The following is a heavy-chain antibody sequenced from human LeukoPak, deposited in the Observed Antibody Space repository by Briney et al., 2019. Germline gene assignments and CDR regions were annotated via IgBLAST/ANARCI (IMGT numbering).Heavy chain of an antibody. CDR2: IYYSGST. J-gene: IGHJ4*02. Sequence: PSETLSLTCTVSGGSISSSSYYWGWIRQPPGKGLEWIGSIYYSGSTYYNPSLKSRVTISVDRSKNQFSLQLNSVTPEDTAVYYCARDCGGNYGSYYFDYWGQGTLVTVPS. D-gene: IGHD2-21*01. CDR3: ARDCGGNYGSYYFDY. CDR1: GGSISSSSYY. V-gene: IGHV4-39*07.